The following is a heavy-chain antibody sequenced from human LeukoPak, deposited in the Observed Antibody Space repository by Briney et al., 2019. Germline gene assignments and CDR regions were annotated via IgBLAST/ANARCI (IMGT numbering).Heavy chain of an antibody. V-gene: IGHV3-21*04. D-gene: IGHD3-16*01. CDR3: AKDPIPRGSFNDY. CDR2: ISSSSSYI. J-gene: IGHJ4*02. CDR1: GFTFSSYS. Sequence: PGGSLRLSCAASGFTFSSYSMNWVSQAPGKGLEWVSSISSSSSYIYYADSVKGRFTISRDNAKNTLYLQMNSLRAEDTAVYYCAKDPIPRGSFNDYWGQGTLVTVSS.